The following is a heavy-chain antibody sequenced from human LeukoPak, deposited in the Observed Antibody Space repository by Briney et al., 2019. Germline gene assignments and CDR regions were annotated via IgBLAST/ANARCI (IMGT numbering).Heavy chain of an antibody. J-gene: IGHJ5*02. Sequence: GGSLRLSCAASGFTFSSYSMNWVRQAPGKGLEWVSYISSSSSTIYYADSVKGRFTISRDNAKNSLYLQMNSLRAEDTAVYYCARPMDGDSSGYYYAWGQGTLVTVSS. V-gene: IGHV3-48*04. CDR2: ISSSSSTI. D-gene: IGHD3-22*01. CDR3: ARPMDGDSSGYYYA. CDR1: GFTFSSYS.